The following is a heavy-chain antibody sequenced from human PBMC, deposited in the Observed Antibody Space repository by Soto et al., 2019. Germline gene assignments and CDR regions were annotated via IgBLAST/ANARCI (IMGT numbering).Heavy chain of an antibody. CDR2: ISSSGSIE. D-gene: IGHD5-12*01. CDR1: GFKFSDYE. V-gene: IGHV3-48*03. J-gene: IGHJ4*02. Sequence: EVRLVESGGNLVQPGGSLRITCAASGFKFSDYEMNWVRQAPGKGLEWVSHISSSGSIEYYLVSVKGRFTISRDNAKNSLSLEMNSLRAADTGLYYCARANSGHDPSCDYWGQGTLVTVSS. CDR3: ARANSGHDPSCDY.